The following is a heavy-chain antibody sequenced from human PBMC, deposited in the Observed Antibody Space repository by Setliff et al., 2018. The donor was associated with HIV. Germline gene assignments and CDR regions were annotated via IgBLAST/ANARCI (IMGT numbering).Heavy chain of an antibody. V-gene: IGHV1-69*13. Sequence: SVKVSCKASGGTFSNYGMSWVRQAPGQGLEWMGGTIPFFGTANYAQKFQGRITITADESRSTSYMELRSLSSEDTAVYYCARVGDTGSWYGGNYYYYCMDVWGKGTTVTVSS. J-gene: IGHJ6*03. CDR1: GGTFSNYG. CDR3: ARVGDTGSWYGGNYYYYCMDV. D-gene: IGHD6-13*01. CDR2: TIPFFGTA.